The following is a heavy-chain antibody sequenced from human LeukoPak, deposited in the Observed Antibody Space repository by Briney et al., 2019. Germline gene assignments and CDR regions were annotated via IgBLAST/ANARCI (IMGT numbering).Heavy chain of an antibody. D-gene: IGHD3-22*01. V-gene: IGHV1-69*01. CDR3: ARDYYDSSGSFNWFDP. CDR1: GGTFISYA. J-gene: IGHJ5*02. Sequence: SVKVSCKASGGTFISYAISWVRQAPGQGLEWMGGIIPIFGTANYAQKFQGRVTITADESTSTAYMELSSLRSEDTAVYYCARDYYDSSGSFNWFDPWGQGTLVTVSS. CDR2: IIPIFGTA.